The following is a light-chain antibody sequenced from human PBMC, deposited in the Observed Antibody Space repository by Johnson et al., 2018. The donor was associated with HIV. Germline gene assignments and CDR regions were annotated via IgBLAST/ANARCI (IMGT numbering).Light chain of an antibody. Sequence: QSVLTQPPSVSAAPGQKVSISCSGNSCDIGNNYVSSHQQLPGTAPKLLIYDNKKRPSGIPDRISGSTSGTSATLGITGLQTGDEADYYCGTWDSRLSAGHVFGTGTKVTVL. CDR1: SCDIGNNY. V-gene: IGLV1-51*01. CDR2: DNK. J-gene: IGLJ1*01. CDR3: GTWDSRLSAGHV.